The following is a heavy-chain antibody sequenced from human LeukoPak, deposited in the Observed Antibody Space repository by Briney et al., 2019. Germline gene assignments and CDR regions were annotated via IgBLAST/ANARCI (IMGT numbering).Heavy chain of an antibody. CDR3: ARVPQEYGSSWFSSYGMDV. CDR1: GYTFTSYG. D-gene: IGHD6-13*01. Sequence: ASVKVSCKASGYTFTSYGISWVRQAPGHGLECRGWISAYNGNTNYAQKLQGRVTMTTHPYTSTAYLQLRSLRSDDTAVYYCARVPQEYGSSWFSSYGMDVWGQGTTVTVSS. CDR2: ISAYNGNT. J-gene: IGHJ6*02. V-gene: IGHV1-18*01.